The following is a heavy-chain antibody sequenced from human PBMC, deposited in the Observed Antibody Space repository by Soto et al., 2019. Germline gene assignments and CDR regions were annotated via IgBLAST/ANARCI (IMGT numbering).Heavy chain of an antibody. D-gene: IGHD6-13*01. CDR1: GASIIGYF. CDR2: LDYFGGT. V-gene: IGHV4-59*01. J-gene: IGHJ4*02. Sequence: PSETLSLICTFSGASIIGYFWNWIRQPPGKGLEWVASLDYFGGTRQSPSLESRVTMSADTSKNQLSLRLTSMTAADTAVYYCARSKRWDSNIAADSWGQGILVTVSS. CDR3: ARSKRWDSNIAADS.